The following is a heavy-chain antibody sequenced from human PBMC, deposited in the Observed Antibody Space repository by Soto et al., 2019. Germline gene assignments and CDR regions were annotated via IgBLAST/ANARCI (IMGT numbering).Heavy chain of an antibody. Sequence: EGQLVESGGGLVKPGGSLRLSCAASGFTFSNVWMNWVRQAPGKGLEWVGRIKSKLDGETIEYAAPVKGRFTISRDDSKNMLYLQMNSLKTEDTGVYYCTPLAMKYNSALYEFSDWGQGTLVTVSS. CDR2: IKSKLDGETI. CDR3: TPLAMKYNSALYEFSD. CDR1: GFTFSNVW. J-gene: IGHJ4*02. D-gene: IGHD6-19*01. V-gene: IGHV3-15*07.